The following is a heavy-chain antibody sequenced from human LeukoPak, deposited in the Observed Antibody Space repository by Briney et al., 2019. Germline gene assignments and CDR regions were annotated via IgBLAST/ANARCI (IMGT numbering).Heavy chain of an antibody. CDR2: INPNSGGT. J-gene: IGHJ4*02. V-gene: IGHV1-2*02. CDR3: ARGGGSCKLGSFFDY. Sequence: ASVKVSCKASGYTFTGYYMHWVRQAPGQGLEWMGWINPNSGGTNYAQKFQGRVTMTRDTSISTAYMELSRLRSDDTAVYYCARGGGSCKLGSFFDYWGQGTLVTVSS. D-gene: IGHD2-15*01. CDR1: GYTFTGYY.